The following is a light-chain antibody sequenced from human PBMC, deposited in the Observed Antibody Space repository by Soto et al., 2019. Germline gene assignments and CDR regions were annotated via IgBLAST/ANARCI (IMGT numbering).Light chain of an antibody. V-gene: IGKV3-20*01. Sequence: DIVLTQSPGTLSLSPGERATLSCRASQSVSSSYLAWYQQKPGQAPRLLIYGASSRATGIPDRFSGSGSGTDFTLTISSLEPEDFAMYYCQQYGSSPLTFGGGTKVEIK. CDR2: GAS. CDR1: QSVSSSY. CDR3: QQYGSSPLT. J-gene: IGKJ4*01.